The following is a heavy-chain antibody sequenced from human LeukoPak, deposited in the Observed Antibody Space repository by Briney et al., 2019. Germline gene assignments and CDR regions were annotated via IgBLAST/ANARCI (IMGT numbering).Heavy chain of an antibody. D-gene: IGHD6-13*01. CDR2: ISGSGGST. J-gene: IGHJ4*02. Sequence: GSLLLSCAASGFTFSSYAMSWVRQAPGKGLEWVSAISGSGGSTYYADSVKGRFTISRDNSKNTLYLQMNSLRAEDTAVYYCAKGGSSWYPFDYWGQGTLVTVSS. CDR1: GFTFSSYA. V-gene: IGHV3-23*01. CDR3: AKGGSSWYPFDY.